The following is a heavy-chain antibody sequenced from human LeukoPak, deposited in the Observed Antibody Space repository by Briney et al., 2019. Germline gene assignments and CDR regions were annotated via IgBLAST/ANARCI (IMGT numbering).Heavy chain of an antibody. CDR3: ATVQGPYSSSWNIYGMDV. CDR2: FDPEDGET. CDR1: GYTLTELS. Sequence: PGASVKVSCKVSGYTLTELSMHWVRQAPGKGLEWRGGFDPEDGETIYAQKFQGRVTMTEDTSTDTAYMELSSLRSEDTAVYYCATVQGPYSSSWNIYGMDVWGQGTTVTVSS. J-gene: IGHJ6*02. V-gene: IGHV1-24*01. D-gene: IGHD6-13*01.